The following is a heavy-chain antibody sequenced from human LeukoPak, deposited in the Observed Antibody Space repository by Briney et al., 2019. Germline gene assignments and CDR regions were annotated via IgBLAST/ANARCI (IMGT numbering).Heavy chain of an antibody. V-gene: IGHV1-69*04. CDR2: IIPILGIA. J-gene: IGHJ4*02. CDR3: ARVHGPYYFDY. Sequence: IXWVRQAPGQGXEWMGRIIPILGIANYAQKFQGRVTITADKSTSTAYMELSGLRSEDTAVYYCARVHGPYYFDYWGQGTLVTVSS.